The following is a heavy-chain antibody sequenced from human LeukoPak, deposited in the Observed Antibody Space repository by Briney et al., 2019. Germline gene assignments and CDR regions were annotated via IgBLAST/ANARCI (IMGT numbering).Heavy chain of an antibody. D-gene: IGHD3-3*01. J-gene: IGHJ3*02. Sequence: ASETLSLTCTVSSGSISSSSYYWGWIRQPPGKGLEWIGSIYYSGSTYYNPSLKSRVTISVDTSKNQFSLKLSSVSAADTAVYYCARQVRFLCFDIWGQGTMVTVSS. CDR2: IYYSGST. V-gene: IGHV4-39*01. CDR3: ARQVRFLCFDI. CDR1: SGSISSSSYY.